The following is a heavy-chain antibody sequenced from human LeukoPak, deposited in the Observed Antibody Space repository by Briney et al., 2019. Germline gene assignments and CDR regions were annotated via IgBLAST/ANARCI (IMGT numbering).Heavy chain of an antibody. J-gene: IGHJ4*02. Sequence: GGSLRLSCAASGFTFSSYSMNWVRQAPGKGLEWVSFISSSSSNIYYADSVKGRFTISRDNAKNSLYLQMNSLRAEDTAVYYCARDRGGSYSAIDYWGQGTLVTASS. CDR1: GFTFSSYS. CDR3: ARDRGGSYSAIDY. V-gene: IGHV3-48*04. D-gene: IGHD1-26*01. CDR2: ISSSSSNI.